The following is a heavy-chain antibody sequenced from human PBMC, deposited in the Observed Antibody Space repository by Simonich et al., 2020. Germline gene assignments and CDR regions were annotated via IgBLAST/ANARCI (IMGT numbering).Heavy chain of an antibody. Sequence: QVQLQQWGAGLLKPSETLSLTCAVYGGSFSGYYWSWIRQPPGNGLEWIGEINHSGSPNSNPSLKSRVTISVDTSKNQFSRKLSSVTAADTAVYYCARPLGIVLAFDIWGQGTMVTVSS. CDR3: ARPLGIVLAFDI. CDR2: INHSGSP. J-gene: IGHJ3*02. CDR1: GGSFSGYY. D-gene: IGHD3-16*01. V-gene: IGHV4-34*01.